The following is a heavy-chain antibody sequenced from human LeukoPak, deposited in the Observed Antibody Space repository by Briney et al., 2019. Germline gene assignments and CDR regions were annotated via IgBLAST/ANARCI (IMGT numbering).Heavy chain of an antibody. V-gene: IGHV3-15*01. J-gene: IGHJ6*02. D-gene: IGHD3-3*01. CDR1: GFTFSNAW. CDR2: IKSKTDGGTT. Sequence: GGSLRLSCAASGFTFSNAWMSWVRQAPGKGLECVGRIKSKTDGGTTDYAAPVKGRFTISRDDSKNTLYLQMNSMNTEDTAVYYCTTLDYDFWSGYTASYGMDVWGQGTTVTVSS. CDR3: TTLDYDFWSGYTASYGMDV.